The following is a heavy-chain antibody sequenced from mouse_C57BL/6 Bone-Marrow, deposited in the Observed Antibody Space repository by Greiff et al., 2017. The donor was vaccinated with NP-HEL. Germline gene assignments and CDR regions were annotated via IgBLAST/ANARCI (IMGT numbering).Heavy chain of an antibody. CDR3: ARRGPYDYDGAWFAY. CDR1: GFTFSSYG. J-gene: IGHJ3*01. Sequence: EVHLVESGGDLVKPGGSLKLSCAASGFTFSSYGMSWVRQTPDKRLEWVATISSGGSYTYYPDSVKGRFTISRDNAKNTLYLQMSSLKSEDTAMYYCARRGPYDYDGAWFAYWGQGTLVTVSA. V-gene: IGHV5-6*01. CDR2: ISSGGSYT. D-gene: IGHD2-4*01.